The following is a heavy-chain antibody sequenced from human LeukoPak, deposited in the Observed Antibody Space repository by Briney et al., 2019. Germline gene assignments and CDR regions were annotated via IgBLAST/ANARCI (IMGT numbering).Heavy chain of an antibody. J-gene: IGHJ4*02. CDR2: ISWNSGSI. V-gene: IGHV3-9*01. Sequence: PGVSLRLSCAASGFTFDDYAMHWVRQAPGKGLEWVSGISWNSGSIGYADSVKGRFTISRDNAKNSLYLQMNSLRAEDTTLYYCAKDSGSGIAAAGPTYYFDYWGQGTLVTVSS. D-gene: IGHD6-13*01. CDR1: GFTFDDYA. CDR3: AKDSGSGIAAAGPTYYFDY.